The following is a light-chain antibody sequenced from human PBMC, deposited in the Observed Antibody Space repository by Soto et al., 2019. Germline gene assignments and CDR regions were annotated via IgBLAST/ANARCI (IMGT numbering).Light chain of an antibody. CDR2: AAS. CDR1: EDINGW. V-gene: IGKV1D-16*01. J-gene: IGKJ4*01. Sequence: DVQMTQSPSSLSASVGDRVTITCRASEDINGWSAWYQQKPGTAPKSLIYAASILQTGVPSRFSGSGSGTDFTLTISSLQPEDSATYYCQQYNIYPLTFGGGTKVEIK. CDR3: QQYNIYPLT.